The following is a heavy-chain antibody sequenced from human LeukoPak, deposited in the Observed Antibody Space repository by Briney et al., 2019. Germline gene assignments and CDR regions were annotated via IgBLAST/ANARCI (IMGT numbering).Heavy chain of an antibody. V-gene: IGHV4-61*02. CDR3: ARGPAYSYGYLTR. D-gene: IGHD5-18*01. CDR1: GDSISSGSYY. J-gene: IGHJ4*02. Sequence: KPSETLSLTCTVSGDSISSGSYYWSWIRQPAGKGLEWIGRIYTSGSTNYHPSLKSRVTISVDTSKNQFSLKLSSVTAADTAVYYCARGPAYSYGYLTRWGQGTLVTVSS. CDR2: IYTSGST.